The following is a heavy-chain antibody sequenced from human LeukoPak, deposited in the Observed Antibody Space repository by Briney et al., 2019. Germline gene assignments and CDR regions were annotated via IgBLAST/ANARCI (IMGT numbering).Heavy chain of an antibody. CDR2: IYYSGST. CDR3: ARAGQGYCTSASCYLSLDY. CDR1: GGSFSGYY. D-gene: IGHD2-2*01. Sequence: SETLSLTCAVYGGSFSGYYWSWIRQPPGKGLEWIGYIYYSGSTYYNPSLKSRVTISVDKSKNQFSLNLNSVTAADTAVYYCARAGQGYCTSASCYLSLDYWGQGTLVTVSS. V-gene: IGHV4-34*01. J-gene: IGHJ4*02.